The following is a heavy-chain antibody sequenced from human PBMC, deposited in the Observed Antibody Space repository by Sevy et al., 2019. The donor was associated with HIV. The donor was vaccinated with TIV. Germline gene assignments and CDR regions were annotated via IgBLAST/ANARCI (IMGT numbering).Heavy chain of an antibody. Sequence: GGSLRLSCAASGFTFTNYAMNWVRQAPGKGLEWVSPISGSGGTTYYADSVQGRFTISRDKSKNTLYLQMNSLRAEDTAVYYCAKVLARGVAVAGTAWGMDVWGQGTTVTVSS. V-gene: IGHV3-23*01. CDR3: AKVLARGVAVAGTAWGMDV. CDR2: ISGSGGTT. D-gene: IGHD6-19*01. J-gene: IGHJ6*02. CDR1: GFTFTNYA.